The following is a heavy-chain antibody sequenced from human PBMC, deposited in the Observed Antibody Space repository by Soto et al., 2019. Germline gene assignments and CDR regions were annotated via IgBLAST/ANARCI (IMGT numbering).Heavy chain of an antibody. J-gene: IGHJ1*01. Sequence: SETLSLTSTVSGGSIGRYYWSWSRQPPGKGLEWIGYIYYSGSTNYNPSLKSRVTISVDTSKNQFSLKLSSVTAADTAVYYCASNHHRTGYSPLPHSAHGPPLTVS. V-gene: IGHV4-59*01. CDR3: ASNHHRTGYSPLPH. CDR2: IYYSGST. CDR1: GGSIGRYY. D-gene: IGHD3-9*01.